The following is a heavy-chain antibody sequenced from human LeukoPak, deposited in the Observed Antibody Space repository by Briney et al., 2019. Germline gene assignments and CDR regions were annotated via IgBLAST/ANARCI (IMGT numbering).Heavy chain of an antibody. CDR3: ARDVGYYYDSSGYGAWFDP. J-gene: IGHJ5*02. CDR1: GYTFTSYG. D-gene: IGHD3-22*01. V-gene: IGHV1-18*01. Sequence: GASVKVSCKASGYTFTSYGISWVRQAPGQGLEWMGWISAYNGNTNDAQKLQGRVTMTTDTSTSTAYMELRSLRSDDTAVYYCARDVGYYYDSSGYGAWFDPWGQGTLVTVSS. CDR2: ISAYNGNT.